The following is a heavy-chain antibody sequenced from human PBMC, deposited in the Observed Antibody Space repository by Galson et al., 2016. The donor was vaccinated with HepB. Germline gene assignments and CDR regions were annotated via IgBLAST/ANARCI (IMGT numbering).Heavy chain of an antibody. J-gene: IGHJ6*04. CDR1: GFSFSDHY. Sequence: SLRLSCAASGFSFSDHYMDWVRQAPGKGLEWVAADSMDGRRKFYADSVKGRFTISRDNSKNTLSLQMNSLTADDTAIYYCVQGSTAPAVWGKGTMVTVSS. V-gene: IGHV3-30*18. CDR2: DSMDGRRK. CDR3: VQGSTAPAV. D-gene: IGHD1-26*01.